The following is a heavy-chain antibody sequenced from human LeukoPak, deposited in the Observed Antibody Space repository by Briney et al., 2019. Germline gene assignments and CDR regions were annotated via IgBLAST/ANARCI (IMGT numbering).Heavy chain of an antibody. CDR1: GGSISSGSHY. D-gene: IGHD1-26*01. Sequence: SETLSLTCTVSGGSISSGSHYWSWIRPPAGKGLEWIVRIYSSGNTNYNPSLKSRVTISLDTSKNQFSLNLSSVTAADTAVYYCAGEVGGSWFDPWGLGTLVTVSS. V-gene: IGHV4-61*02. J-gene: IGHJ5*02. CDR2: IYSSGNT. CDR3: AGEVGGSWFDP.